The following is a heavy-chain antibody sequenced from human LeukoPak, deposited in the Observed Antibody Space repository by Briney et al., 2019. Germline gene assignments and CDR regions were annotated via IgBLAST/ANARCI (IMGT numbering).Heavy chain of an antibody. CDR2: IYCSGST. D-gene: IGHD6-13*01. J-gene: IGHJ4*02. V-gene: IGHV4-59*08. CDR3: ARHGQTYSNSFDY. CDR1: GGSISNYF. Sequence: SSETLSLTCTVSGGSISNYFWSWIRQPPGKGLEWIGYIYCSGSTNYNPSLKSRVTISIDTSKNQSSLKLSSVTAADTAVYYCARHGQTYSNSFDYWGQGSLVTVSS.